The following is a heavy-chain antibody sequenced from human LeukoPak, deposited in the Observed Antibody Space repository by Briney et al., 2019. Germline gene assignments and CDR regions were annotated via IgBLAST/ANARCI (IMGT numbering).Heavy chain of an antibody. D-gene: IGHD6-13*01. CDR1: GGSISSSSYY. Sequence: SETLSLTCTVSGGSISSSSYYWGWIRQPPGKGLEWIGSIYYSGSTNYNPSLKSRVTISVDTSKNQFSLKLSSVTAADTAVYYCARDRGSSSWYPGYYYGMDVWGQGTTVTVSS. CDR2: IYYSGST. V-gene: IGHV4-39*07. J-gene: IGHJ6*02. CDR3: ARDRGSSSWYPGYYYGMDV.